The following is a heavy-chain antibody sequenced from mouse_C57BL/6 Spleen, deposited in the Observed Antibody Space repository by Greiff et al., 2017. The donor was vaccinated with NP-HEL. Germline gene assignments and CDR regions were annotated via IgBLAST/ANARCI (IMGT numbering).Heavy chain of an antibody. Sequence: VQLQQSGPELVKPGASVKIPCKASGYTFTDYNMDWVKQSHGKSLEWIGDINPNNGGTIYNQKFKGKATLTVDKSSSTAYMELRSLTSEDTAVYYCARKTLLWYFDVWGTGTTVTVSS. J-gene: IGHJ1*03. CDR3: ARKTLLWYFDV. V-gene: IGHV1-18*01. CDR1: GYTFTDYN. D-gene: IGHD3-2*01. CDR2: INPNNGGT.